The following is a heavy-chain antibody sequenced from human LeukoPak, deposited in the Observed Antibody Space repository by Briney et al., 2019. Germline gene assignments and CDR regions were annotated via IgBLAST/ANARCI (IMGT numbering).Heavy chain of an antibody. CDR2: IFHGGST. V-gene: IGHV4-4*02. D-gene: IGHD1-26*01. CDR3: AVYSGSYYTPGY. Sequence: NPSETLSPTCAVSGDSISSNNWWSWVRQPPGKGLEWIGEIFHGGSTNYNPSLKSRVTISVDTSKNQFSLKLSSVTAADTAVYYCAVYSGSYYTPGYWGQGTLVTVSS. J-gene: IGHJ4*02. CDR1: GDSISSNNW.